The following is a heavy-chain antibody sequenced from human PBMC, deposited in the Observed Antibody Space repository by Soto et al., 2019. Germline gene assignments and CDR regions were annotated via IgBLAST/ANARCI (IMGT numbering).Heavy chain of an antibody. J-gene: IGHJ4*02. Sequence: EVQLVESGGGLVQPGGSLRVSCAASGFTFSSYWMHWVRQAPGKGLVWVSRINSDGSSTSYADSVKGRFTISRDNAKNMRYLLIDNLIAEDTAIYRCATRSPVPGLHYWGQGTLVTVSS. CDR1: GFTFSSYW. D-gene: IGHD6-19*01. CDR3: ATRSPVPGLHY. V-gene: IGHV3-74*01. CDR2: INSDGSST.